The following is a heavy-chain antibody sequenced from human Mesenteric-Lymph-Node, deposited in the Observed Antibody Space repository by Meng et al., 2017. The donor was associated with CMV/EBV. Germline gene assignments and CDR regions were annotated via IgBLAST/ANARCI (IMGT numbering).Heavy chain of an antibody. D-gene: IGHD3-10*01. CDR3: ARDRLHGSGSHYY. V-gene: IGHV1-3*01. J-gene: IGHJ4*02. Sequence: KASGYNFTTYTIHWVRQAPGQRLEWMGWVNVAHGNTKYLQKFQGRVTITTDTSATTAHLELRSLRSDDTAVYYCARDRLHGSGSHYYWGQGTLVTVSS. CDR1: GYNFTTYT. CDR2: VNVAHGNT.